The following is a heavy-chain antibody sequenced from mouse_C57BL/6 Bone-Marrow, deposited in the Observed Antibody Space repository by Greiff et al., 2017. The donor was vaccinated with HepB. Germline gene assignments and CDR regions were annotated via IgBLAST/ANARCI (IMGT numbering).Heavy chain of an antibody. Sequence: EVKLVESGGGLVQPGESLKLSCESNEYEFPSHDMSWVRKTPEKRLELVAAINSDGGSTYYPDTMERRFIISRYNTKKTLYLQMSSLRSEDTALYYCARHDYGSRHGSYAMDYWGQGTSVTVSS. CDR1: EYEFPSHD. V-gene: IGHV5-2*01. J-gene: IGHJ4*01. CDR2: INSDGGST. D-gene: IGHD1-1*01. CDR3: ARHDYGSRHGSYAMDY.